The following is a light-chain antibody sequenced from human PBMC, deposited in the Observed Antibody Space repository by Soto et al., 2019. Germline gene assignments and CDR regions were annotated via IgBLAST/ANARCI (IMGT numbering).Light chain of an antibody. CDR3: AAWDDSLNSVV. Sequence: QSVLTQPPSASGTPGQRVTISCSGSSSNIGSNTVNWYQQLPGTAPKLLIYSNNQRPSGVPDRFSGFKSGTSASLAISGLQYEDEADYYCAAWDDSLNSVVFGGGTKFTVL. V-gene: IGLV1-44*01. CDR2: SNN. J-gene: IGLJ2*01. CDR1: SSNIGSNT.